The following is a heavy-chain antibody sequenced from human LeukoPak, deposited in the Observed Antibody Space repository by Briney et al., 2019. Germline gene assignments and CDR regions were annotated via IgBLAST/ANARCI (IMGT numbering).Heavy chain of an antibody. D-gene: IGHD2-15*01. J-gene: IGHJ3*02. V-gene: IGHV3-30-3*01. CDR2: ISYDGSNK. CDR1: GFTFSSYA. CDR3: AKDREYSGDAFDI. Sequence: GGSLRLSCAASGFTFSSYAMHWVRQAPGKGLEWVAVISYDGSNKYYADSVKGRFTISRDNSKNTLYLQMNSLRAEDTAVYYCAKDREYSGDAFDIWGQGTMVTVSS.